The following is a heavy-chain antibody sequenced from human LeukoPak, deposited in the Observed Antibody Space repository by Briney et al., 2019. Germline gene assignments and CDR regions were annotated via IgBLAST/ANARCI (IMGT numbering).Heavy chain of an antibody. V-gene: IGHV3-33*01. D-gene: IGHD5-24*01. J-gene: IGHJ4*02. Sequence: GRSLRLSRAVSGFTFSSYGMHWVRQAPAKGLEWVAVIWYDGSKKYYADSVKGRFTISRDNSKNTLYLQMNSLRAEDTAVYYCARDREMATINPFYYWGQGTLVTVSS. CDR2: IWYDGSKK. CDR3: ARDREMATINPFYY. CDR1: GFTFSSYG.